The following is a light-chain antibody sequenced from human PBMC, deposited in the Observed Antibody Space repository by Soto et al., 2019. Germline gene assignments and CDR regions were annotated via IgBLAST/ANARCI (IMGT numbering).Light chain of an antibody. CDR3: AAWDDSLSGVV. V-gene: IGLV1-44*01. CDR2: SNN. CDR1: SSNIGSNT. J-gene: IGLJ2*01. Sequence: QSVLTQPPSASGTPGQRVTISCSGSSSNIGSNTVNWYQQLPGTAPKLLLYSNNQRPSGVPDRFSGSKSGTSASLAISGLQCEDEADYYCAAWDDSLSGVVFGGGTKLTVL.